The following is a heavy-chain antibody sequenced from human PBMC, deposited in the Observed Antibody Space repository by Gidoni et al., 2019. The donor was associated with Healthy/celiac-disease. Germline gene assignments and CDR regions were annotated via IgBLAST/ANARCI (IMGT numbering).Heavy chain of an antibody. Sequence: HVQLQQWGAGMLKPSTTRALTCAVSGGSFSGYYWSWIRQPPGKGLECIGEINHSGSTNDTPSLKIRVTISVDTSKNQFSLKLSSVTAADTAVYYCARVTLRGYSYGYVDYWGQGTLFTVSS. J-gene: IGHJ4*02. CDR1: GGSFSGYY. CDR3: ARVTLRGYSYGYVDY. V-gene: IGHV4-34*01. D-gene: IGHD5-18*01. CDR2: INHSGST.